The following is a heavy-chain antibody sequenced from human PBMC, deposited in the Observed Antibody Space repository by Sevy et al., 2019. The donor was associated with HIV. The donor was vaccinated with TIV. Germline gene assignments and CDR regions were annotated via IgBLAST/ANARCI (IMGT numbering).Heavy chain of an antibody. J-gene: IGHJ4*02. V-gene: IGHV1-18*01. D-gene: IGHD3-10*01. CDR2: ISAYNGNT. CDR3: ARLVVRGVIIPDFDY. Sequence: ASVKVSCKASGYTFTSYGISWVRQAPGQGLEWMGWISAYNGNTNYAQMLQGRVTMTTDTSTSTAYMELRSLRSDDTAVYYCARLVVRGVIIPDFDYWGQGTLVTVSS. CDR1: GYTFTSYG.